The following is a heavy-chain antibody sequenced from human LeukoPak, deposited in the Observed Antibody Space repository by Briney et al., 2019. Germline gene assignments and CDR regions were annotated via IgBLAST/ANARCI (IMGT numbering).Heavy chain of an antibody. J-gene: IGHJ5*02. CDR1: GGTFSSYA. D-gene: IGHD3-22*01. CDR3: ARARSPSSGYLLRDHDWFDP. V-gene: IGHV1-69*05. Sequence: ASVKVSCKASGGTFSSYAISWVRQAPGQGLEWMGGIIPIFGTANYAQKFQGRVTITTDESTSTAYMELSSLRSEDTAVYYCARARSPSSGYLLRDHDWFDPWGQGTLVTVSS. CDR2: IIPIFGTA.